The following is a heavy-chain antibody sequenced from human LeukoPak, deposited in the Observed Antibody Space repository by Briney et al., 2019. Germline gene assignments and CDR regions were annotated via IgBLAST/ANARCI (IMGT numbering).Heavy chain of an antibody. V-gene: IGHV1-2*02. J-gene: IGHJ4*02. CDR3: ARWDGYSSSPDY. D-gene: IGHD6-13*01. CDR1: GYTFSGYY. Sequence: GASVKVSCKASGYTFSGYYLHWVRQAPGQGLEWMGWINPNSGDTGYAQSFQGRVTMTRDTSISKIYMEIYMELTGLRFDDTALYYCARWDGYSSSPDYWGQGTLVTVSS. CDR2: INPNSGDT.